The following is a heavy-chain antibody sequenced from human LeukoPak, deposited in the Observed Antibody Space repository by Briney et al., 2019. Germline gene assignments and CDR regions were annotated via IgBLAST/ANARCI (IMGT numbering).Heavy chain of an antibody. V-gene: IGHV1-46*01. CDR2: INPSGGST. J-gene: IGHJ4*02. D-gene: IGHD3-22*01. CDR3: ARAYYYDSSGYYRYSFDY. Sequence: ASVKVSCMASGYTFTSYYIHWVRQAPGQGLEWMGIINPSGGSTSYAQKLQGRVTMTRDTSTSTVYMELSSLRSEDTAVYYCARAYYYDSSGYYRYSFDYWGQGTLVTVSS. CDR1: GYTFTSYY.